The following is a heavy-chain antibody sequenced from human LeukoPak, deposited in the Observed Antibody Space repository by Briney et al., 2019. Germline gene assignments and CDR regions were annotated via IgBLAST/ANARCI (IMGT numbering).Heavy chain of an antibody. V-gene: IGHV3-30*03. CDR3: AREATWGQWYFDH. CDR1: GFSFSNHG. CDR2: IASDGGAK. Sequence: GTSLRLSCVASGFSFSNHGMHWVRQAPGKGLEWVSVIASDGGAKFYADSVKGRVTLSRDNPKNMFFLQMNLLTVEDTAIYYCAREATWGQWYFDHWGQGTPVTVSS. D-gene: IGHD6-19*01. J-gene: IGHJ4*02.